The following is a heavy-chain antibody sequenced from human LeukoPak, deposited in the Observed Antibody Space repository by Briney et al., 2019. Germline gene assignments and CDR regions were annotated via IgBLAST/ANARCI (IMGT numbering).Heavy chain of an antibody. D-gene: IGHD5-24*01. CDR2: ISSSSKTI. V-gene: IGHV3-48*04. CDR1: GFTFSSYA. CDR3: ARAPGGEMANYYGMDV. J-gene: IGHJ6*02. Sequence: HPGGSLRLSCAASGFTFSSYAMSWVRQAPGKGLEWVSYISSSSKTIYYADSVKGRFTISRDNAKNSLYLQMNSLRAEDTAVYYCARAPGGEMANYYGMDVWGQGTTVTVSS.